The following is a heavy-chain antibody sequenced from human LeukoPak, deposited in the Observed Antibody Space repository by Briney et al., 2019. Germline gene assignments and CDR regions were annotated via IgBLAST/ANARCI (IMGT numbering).Heavy chain of an antibody. CDR2: ISYDGSKK. D-gene: IGHD1-14*01. CDR3: AKDHRDGFDY. J-gene: IGHJ4*02. CDR1: GFTFRSYG. Sequence: GRSLRLSCAASGFTFRSYGMHWVRQAPGKGLEWVAVISYDGSKKYYADSVKGRFTISRDNSKNTLYLQMNSLRAEDTAVYYCAKDHRDGFDYWGQGTLVTVSS. V-gene: IGHV3-30*18.